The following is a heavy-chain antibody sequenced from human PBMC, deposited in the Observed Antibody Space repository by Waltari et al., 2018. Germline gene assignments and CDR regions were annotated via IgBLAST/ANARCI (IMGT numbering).Heavy chain of an antibody. V-gene: IGHV3-53*02. CDR3: ARGTSQLFYGLDI. Sequence: EVQLAETGGGLIQPGGSLRLSCSAAGLGVTDTYMTWVRQAPGKGLQWVSLIYSGGVTYYADFVQGRFTISRDKYKNTLYLQMNSLRAEDSAVYYCARGTSQLFYGLDIWGQGTTVTVSS. D-gene: IGHD1-1*01. J-gene: IGHJ6*02. CDR1: GLGVTDTY. CDR2: IYSGGVT.